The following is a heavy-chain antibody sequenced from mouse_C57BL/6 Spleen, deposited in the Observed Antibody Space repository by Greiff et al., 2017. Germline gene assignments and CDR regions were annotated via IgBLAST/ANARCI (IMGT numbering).Heavy chain of an antibody. CDR2: IDPSDSYT. V-gene: IGHV1-59*01. Sequence: QVQLQQPGAELVRPGTSVKLSCKASGYTFTSSWMHWVKQRPGQGLEWIGVIDPSDSYTNYNQKFKGKATLTVYTSSSTANMQLSSLTSEDSAVYYCASRKDYEGFDYWGQGTTLTVSS. D-gene: IGHD2-4*01. J-gene: IGHJ2*01. CDR3: ASRKDYEGFDY. CDR1: GYTFTSSW.